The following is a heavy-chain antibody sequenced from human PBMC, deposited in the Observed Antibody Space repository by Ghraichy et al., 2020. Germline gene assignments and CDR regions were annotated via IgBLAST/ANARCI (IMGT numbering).Heavy chain of an antibody. V-gene: IGHV3-23*01. CDR3: AKDRDYDYVWGSYRQNYFDY. J-gene: IGHJ4*02. CDR2: ISGSGGST. CDR1: GFTFSSYA. Sequence: GESLNISCAASGFTFSSYAMSWVRQAPGKGLEWVSAISGSGGSTYYADSVKGRFTISRDNSKNTLYLQMNSLRAEDTAVYYCAKDRDYDYVWGSYRQNYFDYWGQGTLVTVYS. D-gene: IGHD3-16*02.